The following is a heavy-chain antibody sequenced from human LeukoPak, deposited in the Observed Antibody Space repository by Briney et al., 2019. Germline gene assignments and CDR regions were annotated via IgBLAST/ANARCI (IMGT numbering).Heavy chain of an antibody. Sequence: GGSLRLSCAASGFTFSSYGMHWVRQAPGKGLEWVEVISYDGSNKYYADSVKGRFTISRDNSKNTLYLQMNSLRAEDTAVYYCARGLKWELRGEYFDYWGQGTLVTVSS. CDR3: ARGLKWELRGEYFDY. J-gene: IGHJ4*02. V-gene: IGHV3-30*03. CDR2: ISYDGSNK. CDR1: GFTFSSYG. D-gene: IGHD1-26*01.